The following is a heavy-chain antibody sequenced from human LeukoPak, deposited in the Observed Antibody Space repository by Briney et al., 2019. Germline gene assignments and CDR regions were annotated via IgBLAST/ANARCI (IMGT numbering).Heavy chain of an antibody. D-gene: IGHD1-1*01. J-gene: IGHJ4*02. CDR2: IYPRDSDT. CDR3: ARWNPLGFDF. CDR1: GYTFSDYY. V-gene: IGHV5-51*01. Sequence: KVSCKASGYTFSDYYMHWVRQMPGKGLEWMGLIYPRDSDTRYSPSFQGQVTISADKSISTAYLQWTSLKAPDTAIYYCARWNPLGFDFWGQGTLVTVST.